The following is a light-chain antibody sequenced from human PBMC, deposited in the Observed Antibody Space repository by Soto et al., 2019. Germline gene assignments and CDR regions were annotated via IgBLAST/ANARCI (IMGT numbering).Light chain of an antibody. CDR1: QGIXSY. CDR2: GAS. V-gene: IGKV3-15*01. J-gene: IGKJ1*01. CDR3: HQYGSESVT. Sequence: DIAMNKSAATLSLSTGERATLPCRASQGIXSYLDWYQQKPGQAPRVLXDGASTRERGGPARFSGSGSGTEFTLPISRLEPDDLARYYCHQYGSESVTFGQGTKVDIK.